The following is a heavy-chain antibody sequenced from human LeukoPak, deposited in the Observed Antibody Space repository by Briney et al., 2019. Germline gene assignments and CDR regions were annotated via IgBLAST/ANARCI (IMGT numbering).Heavy chain of an antibody. Sequence: SGGSLRLSCAASGFTFSTYSMNWVRQAPGRGLEWVSYIGSSSSTIYYADSVKGRFTISRDNAKNSLYLQMNSLRDEDTAVYYCARHDYGGNSGDYWGQGTLVTASS. CDR1: GFTFSTYS. V-gene: IGHV3-48*02. CDR2: IGSSSSTI. CDR3: ARHDYGGNSGDY. J-gene: IGHJ4*02. D-gene: IGHD4-23*01.